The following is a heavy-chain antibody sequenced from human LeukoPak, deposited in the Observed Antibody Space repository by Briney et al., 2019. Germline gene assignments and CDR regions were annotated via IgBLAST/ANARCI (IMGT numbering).Heavy chain of an antibody. V-gene: IGHV3-74*01. Sequence: GRSLRLSCAASGFTFSSYWMHWVRHPLGKGLGSHLRINPDGTNTNYADSVKGRFTISRDNAKNTLYLQMNCLTVDDTALYYCVRIATVTTPDYWGQGTLVTVSS. CDR3: VRIATVTTPDY. CDR2: INPDGTNT. J-gene: IGHJ4*02. D-gene: IGHD4-17*01. CDR1: GFTFSSYW.